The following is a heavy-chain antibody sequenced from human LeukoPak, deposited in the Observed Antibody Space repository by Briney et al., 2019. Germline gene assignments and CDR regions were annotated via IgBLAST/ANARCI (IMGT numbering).Heavy chain of an antibody. J-gene: IGHJ4*02. CDR3: ARGDFLATDN. CDR1: GGSISSYY. Sequence: SETLSLTCTVSGGSISSYYWSWIRQPPGKGLEWIGYIFYSGSTNYNPSLKSRVTISVDTSKNQFSLKLSSVTAADTAVYFCARGDFLATDNWGQGTLVTVSS. V-gene: IGHV4-59*12. CDR2: IFYSGST. D-gene: IGHD3/OR15-3a*01.